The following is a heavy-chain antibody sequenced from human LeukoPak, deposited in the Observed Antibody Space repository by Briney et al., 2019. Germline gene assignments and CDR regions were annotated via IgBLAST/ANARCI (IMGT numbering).Heavy chain of an antibody. V-gene: IGHV1-46*01. CDR2: TNPSGGST. J-gene: IGHJ4*02. CDR3: AREINYSAFDY. CDR1: GYTFTSYY. D-gene: IGHD4-11*01. Sequence: SVKVSCRASGYTFTSYYMRWVRQAPGQGLEGMGITNPSGGSTSYAQKFQGRVTMTRDTSTSTVYMELSSLRSEDTAVYYCAREINYSAFDYWGQGTLVTVSS.